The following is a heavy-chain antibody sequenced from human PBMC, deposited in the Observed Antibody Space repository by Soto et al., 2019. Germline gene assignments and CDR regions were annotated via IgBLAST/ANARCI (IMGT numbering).Heavy chain of an antibody. CDR3: ARASEECSGGSCYPDYHYYYYMDV. J-gene: IGHJ6*03. V-gene: IGHV4-59*12. CDR1: GDSISSYY. Sequence: SETLSLTCTVSGDSISSYYWTWIRQPPGKGLEWIGYIYYSGSTNYNPSLKSRVTISVDTSKNQFSLKLSSVTAADTAVYYCARASEECSGGSCYPDYHYYYYMDVWGKGTTVTVSS. D-gene: IGHD2-15*01. CDR2: IYYSGST.